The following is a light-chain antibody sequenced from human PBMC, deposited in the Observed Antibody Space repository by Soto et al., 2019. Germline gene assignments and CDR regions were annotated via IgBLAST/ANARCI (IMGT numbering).Light chain of an antibody. CDR1: QSVSTY. Sequence: EIVLTQSPGTVSLSPGEGASLSCRASQSVSTYLAWYQQKPGQAPRLLIYGASNRATGIPDRFSGSGSGTDFTLTISRLEPEDFAVYYCQQYGSSSTFGQGTKVDIK. J-gene: IGKJ1*01. CDR3: QQYGSSST. V-gene: IGKV3-20*01. CDR2: GAS.